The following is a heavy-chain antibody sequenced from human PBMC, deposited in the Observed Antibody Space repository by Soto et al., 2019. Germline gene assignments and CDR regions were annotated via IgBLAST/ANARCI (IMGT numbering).Heavy chain of an antibody. CDR1: GGSISSSSYY. J-gene: IGHJ6*03. CDR2: LYYSGST. D-gene: IGHD6-6*01. CDR3: VRLRTTDPIAALPDYYMDV. V-gene: IGHV4-39*01. Sequence: SETLSLTCTVSGGSISSSSYYWGWIRQSPGKGLEWIGSLYYSGSTYYNPSLKSRVTISVDTSKNQFSLKLTSVTAADTAVYYCVRLRTTDPIAALPDYYMDVWGKGTTVTVSS.